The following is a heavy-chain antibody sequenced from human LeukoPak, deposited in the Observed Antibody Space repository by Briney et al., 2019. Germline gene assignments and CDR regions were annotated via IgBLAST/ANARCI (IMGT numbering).Heavy chain of an antibody. J-gene: IGHJ4*02. CDR3: ARREWLVRRLDY. CDR1: GYTFTSYA. Sequence: ASVKVSCKASGYTFTSYAMHWVRQAPGQRLEWMEWINAGNGNTKYSQKFQGRVTITRDTSASTAYMELSSLRSEDTAVYYCARREWLVRRLDYWGQGTLVTVSS. CDR2: INAGNGNT. V-gene: IGHV1-3*01. D-gene: IGHD6-19*01.